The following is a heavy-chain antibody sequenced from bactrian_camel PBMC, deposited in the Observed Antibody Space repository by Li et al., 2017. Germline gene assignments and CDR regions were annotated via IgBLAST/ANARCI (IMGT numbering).Heavy chain of an antibody. CDR2: ILRDGKYP. D-gene: IGHD7*01. J-gene: IGHJ4*01. V-gene: IGHV3S1*01. CDR1: GFTFLAYD. Sequence: HVQLVESGGGLVQPGGSLRLVCSASGFTFLAYDMSWIRQRPGLALKWVATILRDGKYPHYPDSVKDRFAISRDDAKNTLYLQLNNLKVEDTAMYYCAQGRTEVARNCCASKGTQVTVS.